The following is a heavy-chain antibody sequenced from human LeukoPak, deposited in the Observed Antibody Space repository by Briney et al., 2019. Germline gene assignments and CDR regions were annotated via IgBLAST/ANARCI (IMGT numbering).Heavy chain of an antibody. CDR1: GVSISSGGYY. CDR2: INYSGST. D-gene: IGHD2-15*01. CDR3: ARVLPDYGLDV. Sequence: PSQTLSLTCTVSGVSISSGGYYWSWIRQHPGKGLEWIGNINYSGSTYYNPSLKSRATISVDTSRNQFSLKVSSVTAADTAVYHCARVLPDYGLDVWGQGTTVTVSS. V-gene: IGHV4-31*03. J-gene: IGHJ6*02.